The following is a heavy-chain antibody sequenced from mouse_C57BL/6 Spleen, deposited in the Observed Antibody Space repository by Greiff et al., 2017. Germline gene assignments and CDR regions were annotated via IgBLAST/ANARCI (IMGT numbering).Heavy chain of an antibody. V-gene: IGHV1-47*01. J-gene: IGHJ4*01. D-gene: IGHD2-4*01. Sequence: VQLKQSGAELVKPGASVKMSCKASGYTFTTYPIEWMKQNHGKSLEWIGNFHPYNDDTKYNEKFKGKATLTVEKSSSTVYLELSRLTSDDSAVYYCARRNYDYDHAMDYWGQGTSVTVSS. CDR3: ARRNYDYDHAMDY. CDR2: FHPYNDDT. CDR1: GYTFTTYP.